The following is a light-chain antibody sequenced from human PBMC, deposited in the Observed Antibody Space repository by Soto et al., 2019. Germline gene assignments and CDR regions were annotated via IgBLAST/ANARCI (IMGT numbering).Light chain of an antibody. CDR3: QQYNTWPLT. J-gene: IGKJ4*01. CDR1: QSVSIN. Sequence: EVVKTQSPATLSVSPGERATLSCRASQSVSINLAWYQQKLGQAPRLLIYGASTGATGLPARFSGSGSGTDFTLTISSLQSEDFALYYCQQYNTWPLTFGGGTQLEI. CDR2: GAS. V-gene: IGKV3-15*01.